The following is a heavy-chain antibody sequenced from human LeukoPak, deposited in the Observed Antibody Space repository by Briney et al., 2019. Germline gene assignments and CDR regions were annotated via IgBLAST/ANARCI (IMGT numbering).Heavy chain of an antibody. CDR3: ARVGLVHQLLYQLDY. V-gene: IGHV7-4-1*02. D-gene: IGHD2-2*02. CDR2: INTNTGNP. J-gene: IGHJ4*02. CDR1: GYTFTSYA. Sequence: ASVKVSCKASGYTFTSYAMNWVRQAPGQGLEWMGWINTNTGNPTYAQGLTGRFVFSLDTSVSTAYLQISSLKAEDTAVYYCARVGLVHQLLYQLDYWGQGTLVTVSS.